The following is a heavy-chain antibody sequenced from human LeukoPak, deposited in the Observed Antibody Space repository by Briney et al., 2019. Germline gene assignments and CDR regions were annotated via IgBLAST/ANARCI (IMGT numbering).Heavy chain of an antibody. CDR3: SRDPNGDYVGAFDFQR. D-gene: IGHD4-17*01. CDR1: GFTFSSFA. Sequence: GGSLRLSCVVSGFTFSSFAMTWVRQAPGRGLEWVSSIRGSGRGTDYAGSVRGRFTISRDNSKNTLYLQMNSLRAEDTAIYYCSRDPNGDYVGAFDFQRWGQGTPVTVSS. J-gene: IGHJ1*01. CDR2: IRGSGRGT. V-gene: IGHV3-23*01.